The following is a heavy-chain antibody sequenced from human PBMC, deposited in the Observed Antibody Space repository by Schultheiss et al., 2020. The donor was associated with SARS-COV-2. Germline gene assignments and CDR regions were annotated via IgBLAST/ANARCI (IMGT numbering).Heavy chain of an antibody. D-gene: IGHD3-22*01. J-gene: IGHJ1*01. Sequence: GRSLRLSCAASGFTFSSYAMSWVRQAPGMGLVWVSRISSDGSTRDYADSVKGRFTISRDDAKNTLYLQMNSLRAEDTAVYYCARMYYYDSSGYYGFFQHWGQGTLVTVSS. V-gene: IGHV3-74*01. CDR3: ARMYYYDSSGYYGFFQH. CDR2: ISSDGSTR. CDR1: GFTFSSYA.